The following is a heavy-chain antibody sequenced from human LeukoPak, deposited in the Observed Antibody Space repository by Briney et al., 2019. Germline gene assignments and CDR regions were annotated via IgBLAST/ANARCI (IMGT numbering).Heavy chain of an antibody. V-gene: IGHV3-23*01. CDR2: ISGRDGST. J-gene: IGHJ4*02. CDR1: GFIFSNYA. Sequence: PGGFLRLSCAASGFIFSNYAMSWVRQAPGKGLEWVSGISGRDGSTYYADSVKGRFTISRDNSKNTLFLQMNSLRVEDTAVYFCARDLRAYSYGFDWGQGTLVTVSS. D-gene: IGHD5-18*01. CDR3: ARDLRAYSYGFD.